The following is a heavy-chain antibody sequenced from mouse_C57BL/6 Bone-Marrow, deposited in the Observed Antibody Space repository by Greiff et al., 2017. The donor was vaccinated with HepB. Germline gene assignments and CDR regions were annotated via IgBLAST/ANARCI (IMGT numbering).Heavy chain of an antibody. CDR3: ARDIYGSLDY. Sequence: EVKLVEPGGGLVKPGGSLKLSCAASGFTFRDYGMHWVRQAPEKGLEWVAYISSGSSTIYYADTVKGRFTISRDNAKDTLFLQMTSLRSEDTAMYYCARDIYGSLDYWGQGTTLTVSS. CDR2: ISSGSSTI. V-gene: IGHV5-17*01. J-gene: IGHJ2*01. CDR1: GFTFRDYG. D-gene: IGHD1-1*01.